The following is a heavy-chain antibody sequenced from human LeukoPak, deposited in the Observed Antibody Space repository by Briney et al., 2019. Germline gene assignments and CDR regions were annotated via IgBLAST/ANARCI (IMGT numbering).Heavy chain of an antibody. V-gene: IGHV1-8*02. CDR3: ARGQAPYYYYMDV. CDR2: MNPNSGNT. Sequence: ASVKVSCKASGYTFTGYYMHWVRQAPGQGLEWMGWMNPNSGNTGYAQKFQGRVTMTRNTSISTAYMELSSLRSEDTAVYYCARGQAPYYYYMDVWGKGTTVTISS. CDR1: GYTFTGYY. J-gene: IGHJ6*03.